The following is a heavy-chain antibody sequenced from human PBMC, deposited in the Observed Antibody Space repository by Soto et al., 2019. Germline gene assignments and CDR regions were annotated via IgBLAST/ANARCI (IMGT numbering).Heavy chain of an antibody. CDR1: GYSFSNFG. D-gene: IGHD4-17*01. Sequence: QVQLVQSGGEVKKPGASVKVSCQTSGYSFSNFGVSWVRQAPGQGLEWLGWVSGHDGSTNYAPNLQDRLTMTTDSATRTAYMELRGLTSDDTAIYYCARDYGDYRLHFWGQGTLVTVSS. CDR2: VSGHDGST. CDR3: ARDYGDYRLHF. J-gene: IGHJ4*02. V-gene: IGHV1-18*01.